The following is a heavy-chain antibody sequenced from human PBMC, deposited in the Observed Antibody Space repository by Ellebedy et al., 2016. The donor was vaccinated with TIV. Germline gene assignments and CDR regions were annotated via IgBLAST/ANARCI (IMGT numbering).Heavy chain of an antibody. CDR3: AKDAFNRGDY. CDR2: VNQEGSGK. Sequence: PGGSLRLSCAASGITFSSYWMSWVRQAPGKGLEWVAKVNQEGSGKNYANSVKGRFTISRDNAKNSLYLQMNSLRVEDTAVYYCAKDAFNRGDYWGQGTLVTVSS. CDR1: GITFSSYW. J-gene: IGHJ4*02. V-gene: IGHV3-7*04.